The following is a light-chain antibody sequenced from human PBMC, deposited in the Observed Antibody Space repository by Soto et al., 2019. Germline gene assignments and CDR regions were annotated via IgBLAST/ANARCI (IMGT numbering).Light chain of an antibody. CDR2: AAS. CDR3: QQRYSTPQT. Sequence: DIQMTQSPSSLSASVGDRVTITCRASQSISSYLNWYQQKPGKAPKLLIYAASSLQSGGPSRFSGSGSGTDFPLTISSLQPEDFATYYCQQRYSTPQTFGQGTKVEIK. J-gene: IGKJ1*01. V-gene: IGKV1-39*01. CDR1: QSISSY.